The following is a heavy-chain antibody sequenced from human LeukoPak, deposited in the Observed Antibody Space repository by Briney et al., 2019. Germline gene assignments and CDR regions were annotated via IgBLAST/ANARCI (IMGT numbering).Heavy chain of an antibody. V-gene: IGHV1-69-2*01. CDR1: GYTFTDYY. Sequence: ASVKVSCKVSGYTFTDYYMHWVQQAPGKGLEWMGLVDPEDGETIYAEKFQGRVTLTADTSTDTAYMELSSLRSEDTAVYYCAIEYYYDSSGYYQYWGQGTLVTVSS. CDR3: AIEYYYDSSGYYQY. CDR2: VDPEDGET. D-gene: IGHD3-22*01. J-gene: IGHJ4*02.